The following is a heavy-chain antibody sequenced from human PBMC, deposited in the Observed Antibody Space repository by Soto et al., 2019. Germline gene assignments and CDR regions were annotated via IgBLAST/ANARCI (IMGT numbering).Heavy chain of an antibody. CDR1: GYTFTSYG. CDR2: ISAYNGNT. Sequence: ASVKVSCKASGYTFTSYGISWVRQAPGQGLEWMGWISAYNGNTNYAQKLQGRVTMTTDTSTSTAYMELRSLRSDDTAVYYCARKNGGKHPDAFDISSQGTMVTVSS. CDR3: ARKNGGKHPDAFDI. V-gene: IGHV1-18*01. J-gene: IGHJ3*02.